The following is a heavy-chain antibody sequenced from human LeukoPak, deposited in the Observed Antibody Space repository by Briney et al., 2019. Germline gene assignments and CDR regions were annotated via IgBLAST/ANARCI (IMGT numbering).Heavy chain of an antibody. CDR1: GGSISSSSYY. J-gene: IGHJ4*02. V-gene: IGHV4-39*01. Sequence: SETLSLTCTVSGGSISSSSYYWGWIRQPPGKALEWIGSSYYSGSTYYNPSLKSRVTISVDTSKNQFSLKLSSVTAADTAVYYCARQLGYCSSTSCYADKVDYWGQGTLVTVSS. D-gene: IGHD2-2*01. CDR3: ARQLGYCSSTSCYADKVDY. CDR2: SYYSGST.